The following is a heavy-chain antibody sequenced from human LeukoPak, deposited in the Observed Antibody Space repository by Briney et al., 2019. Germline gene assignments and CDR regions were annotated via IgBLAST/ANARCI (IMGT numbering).Heavy chain of an antibody. J-gene: IGHJ4*02. CDR3: AKARAAVVEAAINY. CDR2: VNSNDRP. Sequence: GGSLRLSCAASGFNFSNYAMTWVRQAPGKGLEWVPTVNSNDRPYYADSVKGRFTISRDNSENTLYLQMNTLRVEDTALYYCAKARAAVVEAAINYWGQGILVTVSP. V-gene: IGHV3-23*01. D-gene: IGHD2-15*01. CDR1: GFNFSNYA.